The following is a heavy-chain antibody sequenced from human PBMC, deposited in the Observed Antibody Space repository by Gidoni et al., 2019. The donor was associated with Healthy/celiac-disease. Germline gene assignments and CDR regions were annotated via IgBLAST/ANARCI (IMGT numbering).Heavy chain of an antibody. CDR1: GGSLSSGGYY. CDR3: AREFRGHYDFWSGSNWFDP. V-gene: IGHV4-31*03. Sequence: QVQLQESGPGLGKPSQTLSLTCTVSGGSLSSGGYYWSWIRQHPGKGLEWIGYIYYSGSTYYNPSLKSRVTISVDTSKNQFSLKLSSVTAADTAVYYCAREFRGHYDFWSGSNWFDPWGQGTLVTVSS. J-gene: IGHJ5*02. D-gene: IGHD3-3*01. CDR2: IYYSGST.